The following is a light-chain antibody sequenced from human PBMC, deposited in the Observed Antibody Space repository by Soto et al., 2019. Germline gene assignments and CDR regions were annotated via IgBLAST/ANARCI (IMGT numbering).Light chain of an antibody. V-gene: IGLV2-23*02. CDR2: EVN. CDR3: SSARSYIHVV. CDR1: SSYVGSDNL. Sequence: QSALTQPASVSGSPGQSITISCTGTSSYVGSDNLVSWFQQHPGKAPKLMIYEVNKRPSGVSNRFSGSKSGNTASLTISGLQAEDEADYYCSSARSYIHVVFGGGTQLTV. J-gene: IGLJ2*01.